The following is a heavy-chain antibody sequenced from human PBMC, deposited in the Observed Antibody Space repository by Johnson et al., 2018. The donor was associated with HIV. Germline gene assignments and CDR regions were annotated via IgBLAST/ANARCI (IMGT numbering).Heavy chain of an antibody. CDR1: GFIIDDYG. J-gene: IGHJ3*01. D-gene: IGHD2-8*01. CDR2: VNWNADTT. V-gene: IGHV3-20*04. Sequence: VQLVESGGGVVRPGGSLRLSCAASGFIIDDYGMSWVRQAPGKGLEWVSGVNWNADTTGYADSVKGRFTVSRDNSKNALYLQMNSLRAEDTAVYYCARVRVCAFDVWGQGTMVTVSS. CDR3: ARVRVCAFDV.